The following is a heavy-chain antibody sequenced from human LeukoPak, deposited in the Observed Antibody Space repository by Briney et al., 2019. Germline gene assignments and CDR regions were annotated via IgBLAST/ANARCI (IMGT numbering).Heavy chain of an antibody. CDR2: IYTSGST. CDR3: ARDLHYMDV. J-gene: IGHJ6*03. CDR1: GGSISSGSYY. V-gene: IGHV4-61*02. Sequence: PSQTLSLTCTVSGGSISSGSYYWSWIRQPAGKGLEWIGRIYTSGSTNYNPSLKSRVTMSVDTSKNQFSLKLSSVTAADTAVYYCARDLHYMDVWGKGTTVTISS.